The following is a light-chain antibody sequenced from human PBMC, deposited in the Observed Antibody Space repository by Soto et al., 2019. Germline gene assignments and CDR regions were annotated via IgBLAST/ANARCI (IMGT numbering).Light chain of an antibody. CDR3: QQFGSSLYT. CDR1: QSVSSNY. V-gene: IGKV3-20*01. J-gene: IGKJ2*01. CDR2: SAS. Sequence: EIVLTQSPGTLSLSPGETATLSCRASQSVSSNYLAWYQQKPGQGPRLLIYSASNRAPGIPDRFSGSGSGTDFTLTISRREPEDFAVYYCQQFGSSLYTFGQGTNVEIK.